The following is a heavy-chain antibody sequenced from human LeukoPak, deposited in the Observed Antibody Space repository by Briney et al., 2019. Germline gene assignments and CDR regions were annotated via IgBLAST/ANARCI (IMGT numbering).Heavy chain of an antibody. CDR3: ARERWHCRVNCYSVYYYALDV. Sequence: ASVKVSCKGSGYTFTNYAVHWVRQAPGQRLEWLGWINPGNGDTKYSQNFQGRVTVTSDTSAATAYVELNSLTSEDTAVYYCARERWHCRVNCYSVYYYALDVWGQGTTVTVSS. CDR1: GYTFTNYA. D-gene: IGHD2-15*01. V-gene: IGHV1-3*01. CDR2: INPGNGDT. J-gene: IGHJ6*02.